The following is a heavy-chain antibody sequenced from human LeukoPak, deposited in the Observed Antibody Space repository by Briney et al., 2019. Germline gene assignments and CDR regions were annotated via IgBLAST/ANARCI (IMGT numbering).Heavy chain of an antibody. CDR2: IYYSGST. D-gene: IGHD2-15*01. J-gene: IGHJ4*02. CDR1: GGSISSGSYY. Sequence: PSQTLSLTCTVSGGSISSGSYYWSWIRQPPGKGLEWIGYIYYSGSTNYNPSLKSRVTISVDTSKNQFSLKLSSVTAADTAVYYCARDYCSGGSCYLDYWGQGTLVTVSS. CDR3: ARDYCSGGSCYLDY. V-gene: IGHV4-61*01.